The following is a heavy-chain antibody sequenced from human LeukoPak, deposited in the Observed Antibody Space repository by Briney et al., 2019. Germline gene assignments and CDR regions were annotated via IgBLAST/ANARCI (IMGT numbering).Heavy chain of an antibody. CDR2: IWYDGSNK. J-gene: IGHJ4*02. V-gene: IGHV3-33*01. CDR3: ARDSVGTPSQADYFDY. D-gene: IGHD4-23*01. Sequence: GGSLRLSCAASGFTFSSYGMHWVRQAPGKGLEWVAVIWYDGSNKYYADSVKGRFTISRDNSKNTLYLQMNSLRAEDTAVYYCARDSVGTPSQADYFDYWGQGTLVTVSS. CDR1: GFTFSSYG.